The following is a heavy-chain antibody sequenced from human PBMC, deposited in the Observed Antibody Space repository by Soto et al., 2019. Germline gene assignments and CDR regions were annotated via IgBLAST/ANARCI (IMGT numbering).Heavy chain of an antibody. CDR1: GFSFSSST. Sequence: EVQLVESGGGSAQPGGSLRLSCAASGFSFSSSTMNWVRQAPGKGLEWVSYISSGSTTIYYAESVKGRFTISRDNGKNSLYLQMNSLRDEDTAVYYCARVRRNDASDYYGMDVWGQVTTVTVSS. CDR3: ARVRRNDASDYYGMDV. J-gene: IGHJ6*02. D-gene: IGHD1-1*01. CDR2: ISSGSTTI. V-gene: IGHV3-48*02.